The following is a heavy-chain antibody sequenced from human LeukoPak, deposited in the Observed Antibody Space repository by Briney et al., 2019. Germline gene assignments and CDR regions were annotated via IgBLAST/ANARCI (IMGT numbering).Heavy chain of an antibody. D-gene: IGHD4-17*01. J-gene: IGHJ4*02. V-gene: IGHV3-30*03. CDR2: ISKDGSNK. CDR1: GFTFNNYG. Sequence: GGSLRLSCAASGFTFNNYGMHWVRLAPGKGLEWVAVISKDGSNKYYEDSVKGRFTISRDNSKNTLYLQMNSLSGEDTAVYYCARDTTVTPDYWGQGTLVTVSS. CDR3: ARDTTVTPDY.